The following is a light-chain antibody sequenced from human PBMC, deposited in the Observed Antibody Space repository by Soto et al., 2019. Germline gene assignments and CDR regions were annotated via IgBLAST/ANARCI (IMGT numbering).Light chain of an antibody. J-gene: IGKJ4*01. Sequence: EIVLTQSPGTLPLSPGERVTLSCRASQSVTNSNVAWYQQKPGQAPRILIYDASNRATGIPARFSGSGSGTEFTLTISGLEPEDFAVYYCQQRSEWPLTFGGGTKVDI. CDR3: QQRSEWPLT. V-gene: IGKV3D-20*02. CDR1: QSVTNSN. CDR2: DAS.